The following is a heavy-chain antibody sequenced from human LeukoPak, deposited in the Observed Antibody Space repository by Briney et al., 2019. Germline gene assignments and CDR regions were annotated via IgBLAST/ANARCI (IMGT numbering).Heavy chain of an antibody. CDR1: GYTFTSYG. CDR2: ISAYNGNT. Sequence: GSVKVSRKASGYTFTSYGISWVRQAPGQGLEWMGWISAYNGNTNYAQKLQGRVTMTTDTSTSTAYMELRSLRSDDTAVYYCARDMDEQWLVREGDAFDIWGQGTMVTVSS. CDR3: ARDMDEQWLVREGDAFDI. D-gene: IGHD6-19*01. V-gene: IGHV1-18*01. J-gene: IGHJ3*02.